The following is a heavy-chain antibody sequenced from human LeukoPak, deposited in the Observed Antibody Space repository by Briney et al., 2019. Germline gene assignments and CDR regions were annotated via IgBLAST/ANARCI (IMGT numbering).Heavy chain of an antibody. CDR2: INHSGST. CDR3: ARRAQTVAGTGSLDY. J-gene: IGHJ4*02. D-gene: IGHD6-19*01. V-gene: IGHV4-34*01. Sequence: PSETLSLTCAVYGGSFSGYYWSWIRQPPGKGLEWIGEINHSGSTNYNPSLKSRVTISVDTSKNQFSLKLSSMTAADTAVYYCARRAQTVAGTGSLDYWGQGTLVTVSS. CDR1: GGSFSGYY.